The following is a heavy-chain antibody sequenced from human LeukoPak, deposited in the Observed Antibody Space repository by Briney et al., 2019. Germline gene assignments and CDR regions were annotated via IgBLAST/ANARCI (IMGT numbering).Heavy chain of an antibody. CDR1: GGSVRDNY. CDR3: AGHVSAAAGGR. J-gene: IGHJ4*02. CDR2: IHHSGST. V-gene: IGHV4-34*01. Sequence: PSETLSLACAVYGGSVRDNYWSWIRQPPGKGLEWIGEIHHSGSTKYNPSLKSRVTISLDTSKNQFSLKLNSMTAADTAVYYCAGHVSAAAGGRWGQGTLVTVSS. D-gene: IGHD6-13*01.